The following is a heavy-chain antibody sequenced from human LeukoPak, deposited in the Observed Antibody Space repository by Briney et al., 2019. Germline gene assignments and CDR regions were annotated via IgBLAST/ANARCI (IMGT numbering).Heavy chain of an antibody. CDR2: IDWDDDK. Sequence: SAPTLVNTTQTLTLTCTFSGFSLSTRGMCVSWIRQPPGKALEWLARIDWDDDKYYSTALKTRLTISKDTSKNQVVLTMTNMDPVDTATYYCARAFPTVTTFDYWGQGTLVTVSS. J-gene: IGHJ4*02. CDR3: ARAFPTVTTFDY. D-gene: IGHD4-17*01. CDR1: GFSLSTRGMC. V-gene: IGHV2-70*11.